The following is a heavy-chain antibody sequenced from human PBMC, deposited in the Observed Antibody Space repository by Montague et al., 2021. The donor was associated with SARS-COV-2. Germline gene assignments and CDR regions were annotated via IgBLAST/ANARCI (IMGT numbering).Heavy chain of an antibody. CDR1: GGSITDRTYY. J-gene: IGHJ4*02. CDR3: ARRCGIAAVGD. V-gene: IGHV4-39*07. CDR2: IYYSGTT. D-gene: IGHD6-13*01. Sequence: SETLSLTCSVSGGSITDRTYYWGCIRQSPGKGLEWIGAIYYSGTTYYXXSLKSRVTISIDTAKNQFSLKMTSVTAADTAVYYCARRCGIAAVGDWGQGTLVTVSS.